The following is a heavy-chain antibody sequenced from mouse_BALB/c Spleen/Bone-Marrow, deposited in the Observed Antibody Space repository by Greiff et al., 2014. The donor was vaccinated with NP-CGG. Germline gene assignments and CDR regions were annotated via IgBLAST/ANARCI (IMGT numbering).Heavy chain of an antibody. Sequence: VQLQQSGAELVRPGSSVKISCKASGYAFRVYWMNWVKQRPGQGLEWTGQIYPGDGDTNYNGKFKGRATLTADKSSNTAYMQLSSLTSEDSAVYFCARGGISVDYWGQGTTLTVSS. CDR2: IYPGDGDT. V-gene: IGHV1-80*01. CDR1: GYAFRVYW. J-gene: IGHJ2*01. CDR3: ARGGISVDY.